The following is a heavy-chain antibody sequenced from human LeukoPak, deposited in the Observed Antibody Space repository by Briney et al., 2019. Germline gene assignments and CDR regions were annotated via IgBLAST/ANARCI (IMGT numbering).Heavy chain of an antibody. Sequence: LETLSLTCSVSGGSMDSPYWSWIRQPPGKGLEWLAYIHYRGTTSSNGSLESRVPISLDTSNNQFSLQLYSVTAPTQAVYYCARVLLGTTVVNGGAFDVWGQGTMVTVSS. D-gene: IGHD4-23*01. V-gene: IGHV4-59*11. CDR2: IHYRGTT. J-gene: IGHJ3*01. CDR3: ARVLLGTTVVNGGAFDV. CDR1: GGSMDSPY.